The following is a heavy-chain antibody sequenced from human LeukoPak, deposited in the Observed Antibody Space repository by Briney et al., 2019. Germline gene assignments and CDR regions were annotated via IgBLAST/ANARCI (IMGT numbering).Heavy chain of an antibody. V-gene: IGHV4-4*02. J-gene: IGHJ4*02. CDR3: ARSVSGWLLDY. CDR1: GGSISSGNW. CDR2: IYHSGST. D-gene: IGHD3-22*01. Sequence: PSGTLSLTCAVSGGSISSGNWWSWVRQPPGKGLEWIGEIYHSGSTNYNPSLKSRVTISVDTSKNQFSLKLSSVTAADTAVYYCARSVSGWLLDYWGQGTLVTVSS.